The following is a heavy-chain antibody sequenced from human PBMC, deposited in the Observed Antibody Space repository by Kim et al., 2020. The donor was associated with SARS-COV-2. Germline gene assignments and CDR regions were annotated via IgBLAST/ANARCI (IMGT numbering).Heavy chain of an antibody. J-gene: IGHJ6*02. Sequence: SETLSLTCTVSGGSISSYYWSWIRQPPGKGLEWIGYIYYSGSTNYNPSLKSRVTISVDTSKNQFSLKLSSVTAADTAVYYCARRGVGSSWNHPGRGGEENYYYYGMDVWGQGTTVTVSS. V-gene: IGHV4-59*08. CDR2: IYYSGST. CDR1: GGSISSYY. CDR3: ARRGVGSSWNHPGRGGEENYYYYGMDV. D-gene: IGHD6-13*01.